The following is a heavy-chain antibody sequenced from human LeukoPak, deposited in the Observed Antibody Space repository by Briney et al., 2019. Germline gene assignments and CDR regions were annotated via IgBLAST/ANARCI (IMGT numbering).Heavy chain of an antibody. D-gene: IGHD2-15*01. J-gene: IGHJ6*03. CDR3: ARVLRYCSGGNCYSGGLGYMDV. V-gene: IGHV3-11*01. Sequence: GGSLRLSCAASGFTFSDYNMRWIRQAPGKGLEWVSSISRSGSTKYYADSVKGRFTISRDNTKNSLFLQMNSLRAEDTAVYYCARVLRYCSGGNCYSGGLGYMDVWGKGTTVTISS. CDR1: GFTFSDYN. CDR2: ISRSGSTK.